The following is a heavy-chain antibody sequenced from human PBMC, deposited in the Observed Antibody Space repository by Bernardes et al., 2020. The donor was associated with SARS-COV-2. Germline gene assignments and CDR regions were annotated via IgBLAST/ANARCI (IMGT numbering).Heavy chain of an antibody. CDR2: FDPQYGDP. V-gene: IGHV1-24*01. J-gene: IGHJ4*02. Sequence: KVSCQVSGNSLTAASIYWVRQAPGKGLEWMGSFDPQYGDPIYAQKFQGRITMTEDTSTDTAYMELSGLRSEDTAVYYCATDSISGIVIMAWVYWGQGTLVTVSS. CDR3: ATDSISGIVIMAWVY. CDR1: GNSLTAAS. D-gene: IGHD3-3*01.